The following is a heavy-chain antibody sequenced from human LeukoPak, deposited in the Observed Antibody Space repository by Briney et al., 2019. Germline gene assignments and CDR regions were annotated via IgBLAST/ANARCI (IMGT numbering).Heavy chain of an antibody. CDR1: GFSFSRYA. D-gene: IGHD3-10*01. CDR3: ARESPIEGIASGQDAFDI. J-gene: IGHJ3*02. CDR2: IPYDGSNK. Sequence: GGSLRLSCVDSGFSFSRYAMHWVRQAPGKGLEWVAVIPYDGSNKYYADSVKGRFTISRDNSKSTLYLQMNTLRGEDTAVYYCARESPIEGIASGQDAFDIWGQGTMVTVSS. V-gene: IGHV3-30-3*01.